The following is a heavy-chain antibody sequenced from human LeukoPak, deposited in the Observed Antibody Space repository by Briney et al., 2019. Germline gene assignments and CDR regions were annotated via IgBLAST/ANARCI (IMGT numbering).Heavy chain of an antibody. CDR1: GFTLGGYG. Sequence: PGGSLRLSCAGSGFTLGGYGMHWFRQTPGKGLEWVAVIAYDGSRAFCADSVKGRFTISRDNSKNTMSVQMDDLRAEDTAVYYCTRYNNDHFDYWGQGTLVTVSS. J-gene: IGHJ4*02. D-gene: IGHD1-14*01. V-gene: IGHV3-33*01. CDR3: TRYNNDHFDY. CDR2: IAYDGSRA.